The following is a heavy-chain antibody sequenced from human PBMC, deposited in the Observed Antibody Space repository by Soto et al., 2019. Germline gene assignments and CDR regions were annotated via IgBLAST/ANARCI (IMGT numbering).Heavy chain of an antibody. V-gene: IGHV4-34*01. CDR1: GGSFSGYY. CDR3: ARGGGRIVDY. CDR2: INHSGST. D-gene: IGHD3-16*01. J-gene: IGHJ4*02. Sequence: QVQLQQWGAGLLKPSETLSLTCAVYGGSFSGYYWSWIRQPPGKGLEWIGEINHSGSTNYNPSLKSRVTISVDTSKNQFSLKLSSVTAADTAVYYCARGGGRIVDYWGQGTLVTVSS.